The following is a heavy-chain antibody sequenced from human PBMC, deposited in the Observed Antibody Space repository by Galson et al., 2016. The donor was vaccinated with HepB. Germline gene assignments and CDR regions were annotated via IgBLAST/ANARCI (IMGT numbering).Heavy chain of an antibody. D-gene: IGHD1-26*01. V-gene: IGHV4-39*01. CDR2: IYYSGST. Sequence: LSLTCTVSGGSISSSSYYWGWIRQPPGKGLEWIGSIYYSGSTYCNPSLKSRVTISVDTSKNQFSLKLSSVTAADTAVYYCAGHVVAWELRGRYYFEYWGQGTPVTRSS. CDR1: GGSISSSSYY. J-gene: IGHJ4*01. CDR3: AGHVVAWELRGRYYFEY.